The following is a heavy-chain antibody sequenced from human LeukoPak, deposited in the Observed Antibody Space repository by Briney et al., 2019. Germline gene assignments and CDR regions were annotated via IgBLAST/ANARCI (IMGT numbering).Heavy chain of an antibody. Sequence: ASVKVSCKASGGTFSSYAISWVRQAPGQGLEWMGGIIPIFGTANYAQKFQGRVTITADESTSTAYMELSSLRSEDTAVYYCARVNRGCSRTSCYGEEYYYYYMDVWGKGTTVTVSS. V-gene: IGHV1-69*13. CDR3: ARVNRGCSRTSCYGEEYYYYYMDV. CDR1: GGTFSSYA. CDR2: IIPIFGTA. J-gene: IGHJ6*03. D-gene: IGHD2-2*01.